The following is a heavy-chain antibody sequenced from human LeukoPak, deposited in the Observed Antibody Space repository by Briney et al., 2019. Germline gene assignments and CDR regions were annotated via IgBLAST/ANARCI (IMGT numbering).Heavy chain of an antibody. J-gene: IGHJ4*02. CDR1: GYTVHKYG. CDR3: ARAPSNSSGWRAFFDY. Sequence: ASGKLSCKASGYTVHKYGIRWVRQAPGQGLEWRGWSRSYNGDTNYAQNFQGRVTMTTDTSTSTAYMEVSSLISDDTAVYYCARAPSNSSGWRAFFDYWGQGTLVTVSS. CDR2: SRSYNGDT. V-gene: IGHV1-18*01. D-gene: IGHD6-19*01.